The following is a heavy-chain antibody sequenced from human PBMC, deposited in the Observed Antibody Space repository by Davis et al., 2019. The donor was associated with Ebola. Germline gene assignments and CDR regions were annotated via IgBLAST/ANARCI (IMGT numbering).Heavy chain of an antibody. CDR1: GGSFSGYY. V-gene: IGHV4-34*01. CDR3: ARGPATNLDWLLLSYGMDV. J-gene: IGHJ6*04. D-gene: IGHD3-9*01. Sequence: MPSETLSLTCAVYGGSFSGYYWSWIRQPPGKGLEWIGEIYHSGSTNYNPSLKSRVTISVDTSKNQFSLKLSSVTAADTAVYYCARGPATNLDWLLLSYGMDVWGKGTTVTVSS. CDR2: IYHSGST.